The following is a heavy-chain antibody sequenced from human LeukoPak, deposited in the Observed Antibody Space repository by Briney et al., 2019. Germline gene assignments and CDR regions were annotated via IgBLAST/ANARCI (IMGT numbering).Heavy chain of an antibody. CDR2: TSSGSGYI. Sequence: GGSLRLSCAASGFTFSTYPMNWARQAPGKGLEWVSSTSSGSGYIYYADSVEGRFTISRDNAKNSLYLQMNSLRAEDTAVYYCARGYSDYGKYYFDSWGQGTLVTVSS. CDR1: GFTFSTYP. J-gene: IGHJ4*02. V-gene: IGHV3-21*01. D-gene: IGHD4-11*01. CDR3: ARGYSDYGKYYFDS.